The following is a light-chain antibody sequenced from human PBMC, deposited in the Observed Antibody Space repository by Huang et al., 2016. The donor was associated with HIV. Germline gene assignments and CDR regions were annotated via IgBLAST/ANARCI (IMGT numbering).Light chain of an antibody. CDR2: LSS. CDR3: MQALQTPRT. J-gene: IGKJ5*01. Sequence: IVITQSPLSLPVTPGEPASISCRSSQSLLHSHGYNYLDWYLQKPGHAPQLLISLSSNRAAGVPDRFSGSGSVTDFTLKISRVEAEDVGVYFCMQALQTPRTFGQGTRLEIK. CDR1: QSLLHSHGYNY. V-gene: IGKV2-28*01.